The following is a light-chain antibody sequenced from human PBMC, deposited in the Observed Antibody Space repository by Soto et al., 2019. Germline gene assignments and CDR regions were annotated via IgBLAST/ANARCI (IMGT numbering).Light chain of an antibody. CDR3: QQYSSYPFT. V-gene: IGKV1-5*01. J-gene: IGKJ4*01. CDR2: DAA. CDR1: QAISGY. Sequence: DIRMTQSPSTLSASVADRVTIACRASQAISGYLAWYQRKPGKAPKLLIYDAANLQTGVSSRFSGSGSGTEFTLTINSLQPDDFATYYCQQYSSYPFTFGGGTKVDIK.